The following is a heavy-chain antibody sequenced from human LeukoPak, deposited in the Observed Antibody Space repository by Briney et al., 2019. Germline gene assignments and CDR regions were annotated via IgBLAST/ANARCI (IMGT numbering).Heavy chain of an antibody. V-gene: IGHV3-30-3*01. CDR2: ISYDGSNK. CDR3: ATLGVY. Sequence: QSGGSLRLSCAASGFTFSSYAMRWVRQAPGKGLEWVAVISYDGSNKYYADSVKGRFTISRDNSKNTLYLQMNSLRAEDTAVYYCATLGVYWGQGTLVTASS. D-gene: IGHD3-16*01. J-gene: IGHJ4*02. CDR1: GFTFSSYA.